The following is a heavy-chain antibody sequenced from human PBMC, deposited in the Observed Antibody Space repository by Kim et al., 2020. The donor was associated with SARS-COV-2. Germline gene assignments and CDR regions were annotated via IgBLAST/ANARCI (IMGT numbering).Heavy chain of an antibody. V-gene: IGHV3-7*03. CDR2: IKQDGSEK. CDR1: GFTFSSYW. D-gene: IGHD3-10*01. J-gene: IGHJ6*02. Sequence: GGSLRLSCAASGFTFSSYWMSWVRQAPGKGLEWVANIKQDGSEKYYVDSVKGRFTISRDNAKNSLYLQMNSLRAEDTAVYYCARDRGYGSVSYYTYYDYDGMDVWGQGTTVTVSS. CDR3: ARDRGYGSVSYYTYYDYDGMDV.